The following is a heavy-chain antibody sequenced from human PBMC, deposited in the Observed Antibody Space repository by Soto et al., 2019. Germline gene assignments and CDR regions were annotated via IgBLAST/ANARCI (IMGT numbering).Heavy chain of an antibody. Sequence: QVHLVQSGAEVKKPGASVKVSCKCSGYTFTSYGITWVRQAPGQGLEWMGWISAHNDNTDYAQKVQGRVTVTRDTSTSTAYTELRSLRSDDTAVYYCARGRYGDYWGQGALVTVSS. CDR3: ARGRYGDY. D-gene: IGHD1-1*01. CDR1: GYTFTSYG. J-gene: IGHJ4*02. CDR2: ISAHNDNT. V-gene: IGHV1-18*01.